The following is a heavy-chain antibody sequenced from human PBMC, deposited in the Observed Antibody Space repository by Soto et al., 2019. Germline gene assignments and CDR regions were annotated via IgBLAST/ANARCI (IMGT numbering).Heavy chain of an antibody. D-gene: IGHD3-3*01. V-gene: IGHV4-61*08. CDR1: GGSVNSGGYH. J-gene: IGHJ6*02. CDR2: IYYSGST. Sequence: SETLSLTCTVSGGSVNSGGYHWSWIRQHPGKGLEWIGYIYYSGSTYYNPSLKGRVTMSVDTSRDQVSLRLRSVTRADTAVYYCARDQYDFRSGSYYYAMEVWGQGTKVTVSS. CDR3: ARDQYDFRSGSYYYAMEV.